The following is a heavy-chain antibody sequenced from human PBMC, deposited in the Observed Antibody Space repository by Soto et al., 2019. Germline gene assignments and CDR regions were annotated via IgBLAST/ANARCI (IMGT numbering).Heavy chain of an antibody. CDR3: ARDHRTGYLHFYHYYGMDV. V-gene: IGHV3-21*01. J-gene: IGHJ6*02. D-gene: IGHD5-12*01. CDR1: GFTFSSYS. CDR2: ISSSSSSI. Sequence: SLRLSCAASGFTFSSYSMNCVRQAPGKGLEWASSISSSSSSIYYADSVKGRFTVSRDNAKNSLYLQMNSRRAEDTAVYYCARDHRTGYLHFYHYYGMDVWGQGTTVTVS.